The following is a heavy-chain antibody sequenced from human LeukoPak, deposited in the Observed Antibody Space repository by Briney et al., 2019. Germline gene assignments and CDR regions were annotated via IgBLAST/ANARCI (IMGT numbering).Heavy chain of an antibody. CDR2: ISTSGSS. CDR1: GGSISPYY. CDR3: ATSDSYYYYMDV. J-gene: IGHJ6*03. V-gene: IGHV4-4*07. Sequence: PSETLSLTCTVSGGSISPYYWSFIRQPAGKGLEWIGRISTSGSSKYNPSLESRVTISEDTSKNQFSLKLRSVTAADTAVYYCATSDSYYYYMDVWGKGTTVTVSS.